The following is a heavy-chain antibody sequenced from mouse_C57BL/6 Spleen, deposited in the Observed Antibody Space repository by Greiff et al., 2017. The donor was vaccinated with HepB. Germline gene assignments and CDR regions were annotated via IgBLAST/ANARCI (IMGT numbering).Heavy chain of an antibody. Sequence: QVQLQQSGPGLVQPSQSLSITCTVSGFSLTSYGVHWVRQSPGKGLEWLGVIGSGGSTDYNAAFISRLSISKDNSKSQVFFKMNSLQADDTAIYYCARFYGNFSWFAYWGQGTLVTVSA. CDR1: GFSLTSYG. D-gene: IGHD2-1*01. V-gene: IGHV2-2*01. CDR2: IGSGGST. CDR3: ARFYGNFSWFAY. J-gene: IGHJ3*01.